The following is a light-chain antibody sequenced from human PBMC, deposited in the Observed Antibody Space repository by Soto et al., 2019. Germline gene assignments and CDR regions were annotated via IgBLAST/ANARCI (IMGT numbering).Light chain of an antibody. Sequence: QSALTQPASVSGSPGQSVTISCTGTSSDVGAYNYVSWYQQHPAKVPKLMIYDVSNRPSGVSDRFSGSKSGNTASLTISGLQAEDEADYYCYTYTSSSTYVFGTGTKVTVL. CDR3: YTYTSSSTYV. CDR2: DVS. J-gene: IGLJ1*01. V-gene: IGLV2-14*01. CDR1: SSDVGAYNY.